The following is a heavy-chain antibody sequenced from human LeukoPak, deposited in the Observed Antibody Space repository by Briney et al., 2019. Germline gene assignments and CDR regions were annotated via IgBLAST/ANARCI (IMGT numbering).Heavy chain of an antibody. D-gene: IGHD6-13*01. CDR2: ISWNSGSI. Sequence: PGGSLRLSCAASGFTFDDYAMHWVWQAPGKGLEWVSGISWNSGSIGYADSVKGRFTISRDNAKNSLYLQMNSLRAEDTALYYCAKEGYSSSWYNVWGQGTLVTVSS. V-gene: IGHV3-9*01. J-gene: IGHJ4*02. CDR3: AKEGYSSSWYNV. CDR1: GFTFDDYA.